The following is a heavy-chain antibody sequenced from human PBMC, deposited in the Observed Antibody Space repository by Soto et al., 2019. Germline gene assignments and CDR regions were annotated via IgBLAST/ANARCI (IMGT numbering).Heavy chain of an antibody. Sequence: LSLTCTVSGGSISSYYWSWIRQPPGKGLEWIGYIYYSGSTNYNPSLKSRVTISVDTSKNQFSLKLSSVTAADTAVYYCARDYGGDYGMDVWGQGTTVTVSS. CDR2: IYYSGST. D-gene: IGHD4-17*01. CDR1: GGSISSYY. V-gene: IGHV4-59*01. J-gene: IGHJ6*02. CDR3: ARDYGGDYGMDV.